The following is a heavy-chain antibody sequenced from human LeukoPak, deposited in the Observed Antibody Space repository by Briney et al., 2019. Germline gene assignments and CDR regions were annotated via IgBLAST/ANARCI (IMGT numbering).Heavy chain of an antibody. CDR3: ATRPTVGGTTPTFDH. V-gene: IGHV3-23*01. CDR1: GFTFGNYA. D-gene: IGHD1-26*01. J-gene: IGHJ4*02. CDR2: ISGTGGST. Sequence: GGSLRLSCAASGFTFGNYAMNWVRQAPGRGLEWVSAISGTGGSTYYADSVKGRFTISRDNSKNTLYLQMNSLRAEDTAIYSCATRPTVGGTTPTFDHWGQGTPVTVSS.